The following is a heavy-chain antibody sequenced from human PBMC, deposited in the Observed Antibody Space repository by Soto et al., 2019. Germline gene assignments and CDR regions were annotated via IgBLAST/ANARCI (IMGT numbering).Heavy chain of an antibody. Sequence: SETLSLTCTVSGGSISSESYSWGWIRQPPGKGLEWIGTFYYSGTTYYNPSLKSRVTISADTSKRQFSLKLSSVTAADTAVYYRAQLYSNHFDYWGQGSLVTVFS. CDR1: GGSISSESYS. V-gene: IGHV4-39*01. CDR3: AQLYSNHFDY. D-gene: IGHD4-4*01. J-gene: IGHJ4*02. CDR2: FYYSGTT.